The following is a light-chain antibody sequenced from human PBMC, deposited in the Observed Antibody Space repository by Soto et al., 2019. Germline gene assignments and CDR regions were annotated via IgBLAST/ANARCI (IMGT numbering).Light chain of an antibody. CDR2: DAS. V-gene: IGKV1-5*01. J-gene: IGKJ1*01. Sequence: DIQMTQSPSTLSASVGDRVTITCRASQSISRWLAWYQQKPGKAPNLLVYDASSLDSGVPSRFSGGGSGTEFTLTISSLQPDDFATYYCQQYKTSWTFGQGTKVEIK. CDR3: QQYKTSWT. CDR1: QSISRW.